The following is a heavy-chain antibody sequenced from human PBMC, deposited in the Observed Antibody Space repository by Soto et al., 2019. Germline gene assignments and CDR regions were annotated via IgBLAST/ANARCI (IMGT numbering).Heavy chain of an antibody. CDR3: ALGEDYGGNSEAFDI. Sequence: QVQLVQSGAEVKKPGSSVKVSCKASGGTFSSYAISWVRQAPGQGLEWMGGIIPTFGTENYAQKFQGRVTITADESTSTAYLELSSLRSEDTAVYYCALGEDYGGNSEAFDIWGQGTMVTVSS. CDR2: IIPTFGTE. CDR1: GGTFSSYA. V-gene: IGHV1-69*01. J-gene: IGHJ3*02. D-gene: IGHD4-17*01.